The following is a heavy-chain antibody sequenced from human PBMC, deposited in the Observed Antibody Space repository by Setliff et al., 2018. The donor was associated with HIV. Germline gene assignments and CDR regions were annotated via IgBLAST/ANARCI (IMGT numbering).Heavy chain of an antibody. CDR3: AREIPYSYGGRGHPL. CDR1: GGSFGVYR. CDR2: IDSSGTT. D-gene: IGHD3-22*01. V-gene: IGHV4-4*07. Sequence: SETLSLTCTISGGSFGVYRWSWIRQSAGRGLEWIGRIDSSGTTDYKPSLKGRVAISIDTSRSQCSLTVSSVTAADTAVYYCAREIPYSYGGRGHPLWGQGTLVTVSS. J-gene: IGHJ4*02.